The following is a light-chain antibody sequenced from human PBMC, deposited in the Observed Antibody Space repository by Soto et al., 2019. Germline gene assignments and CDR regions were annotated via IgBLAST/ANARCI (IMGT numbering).Light chain of an antibody. Sequence: QSVLTQPPSASGTPGQRVTISCSGSNSNIGSNIVNWYQQLPGTAPKLLIYSNDQRPSGVPDRFSGSKSGTSASLAISGLQSEDEADYYCAAWDGSLNGRVFGGGTKVTVL. CDR2: SND. J-gene: IGLJ3*02. CDR3: AAWDGSLNGRV. V-gene: IGLV1-44*01. CDR1: NSNIGSNI.